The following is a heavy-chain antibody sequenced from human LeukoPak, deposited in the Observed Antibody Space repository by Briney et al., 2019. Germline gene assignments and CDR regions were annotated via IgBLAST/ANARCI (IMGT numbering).Heavy chain of an antibody. CDR1: GFTFSNYA. Sequence: GGTLRLSCAASGFTFSNYAMSWVRQAPGKGLEWVSAISTSGGTYYADSVKGRFTISRDNSKNTLFLQMNSLRAEDTAVYYCAKEIMEQWLGNWFDSWGQGALVLVST. V-gene: IGHV3-23*01. J-gene: IGHJ5*01. D-gene: IGHD6-19*01. CDR2: ISTSGGT. CDR3: AKEIMEQWLGNWFDS.